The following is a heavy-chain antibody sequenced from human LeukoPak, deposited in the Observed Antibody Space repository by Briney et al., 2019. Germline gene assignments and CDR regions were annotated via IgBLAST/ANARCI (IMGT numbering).Heavy chain of an antibody. CDR1: GYTFTSYD. CDR2: MNPNSGNT. CDR3: ARGLIGALRGVAIWVY. J-gene: IGHJ4*02. D-gene: IGHD3-10*01. V-gene: IGHV1-8*01. Sequence: ASVKVSCKASGYTFTSYDINWVRQATGQGLEWMGWMNPNSGNTGYAQKFQGRVTMTRNTSISTAYMELSSLRSEDTAVYYCARGLIGALRGVAIWVYWGQGTLVTVSS.